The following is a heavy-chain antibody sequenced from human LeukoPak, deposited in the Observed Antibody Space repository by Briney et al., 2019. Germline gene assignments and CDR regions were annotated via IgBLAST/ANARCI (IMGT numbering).Heavy chain of an antibody. Sequence: GASLRLSCAASGFTFSSYAMSWVRQAPGKGLEWFPAISGSGGSTYYADSVKGRFTISRDNSKNTLYLQMNSLRAEDTAVYYCAKDFGGSHPYYFDYWGQGTLVTVSS. V-gene: IGHV3-23*01. D-gene: IGHD1-26*01. CDR1: GFTFSSYA. CDR3: AKDFGGSHPYYFDY. CDR2: ISGSGGST. J-gene: IGHJ4*02.